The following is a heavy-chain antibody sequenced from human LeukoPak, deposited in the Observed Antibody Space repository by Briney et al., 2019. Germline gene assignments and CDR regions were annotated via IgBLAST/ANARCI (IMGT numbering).Heavy chain of an antibody. D-gene: IGHD3-10*01. J-gene: IGHJ4*02. CDR2: ISSSSSYI. CDR1: GFTFSNYS. V-gene: IGHV3-21*01. CDR3: ARGGDSYFDY. Sequence: GGSLRLSCEVSGFTFSNYSMNWVRQAPGKGLEWVSSISSSSSYIYFADSVKGRFTISRDNAKNSLYLQMNSLRAEDTAVYYCARGGDSYFDYWGQGTLVTVSS.